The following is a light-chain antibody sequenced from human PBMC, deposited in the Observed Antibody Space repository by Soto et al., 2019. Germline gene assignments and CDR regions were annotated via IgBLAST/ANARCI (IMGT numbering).Light chain of an antibody. CDR1: SSNIGAGYD. CDR2: GNS. V-gene: IGLV1-40*01. CDR3: QSCDSSLRGSV. Sequence: QSVLTQPPSVSGAPGQRVTISCTGSSSNIGAGYDGHWYQQLPGTAPNLLIYGNSNRPSGVPDRFSGSKSGTSASLAITGLQAEAEADYYCQSCDSSLRGSVFGGGTKLTV. J-gene: IGLJ3*02.